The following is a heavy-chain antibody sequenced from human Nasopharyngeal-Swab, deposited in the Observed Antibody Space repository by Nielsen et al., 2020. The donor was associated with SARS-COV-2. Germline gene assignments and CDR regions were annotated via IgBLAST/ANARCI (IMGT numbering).Heavy chain of an antibody. V-gene: IGHV4-61*08. D-gene: IGHD3-10*01. J-gene: IGHJ4*02. CDR1: GGPVSSSGYY. CDR2: IYHDAGT. Sequence: SETLSLTCSASGGPVSSSGYYWNWIPQPPGLALEWLVYIYHDAGTTYNPSLMGRVIMSSDTSKNQFSLRLTSVTTADTAVYYCARDRGDLRKYNCDSWGQGTLVTVSS. CDR3: ARDRGDLRKYNCDS.